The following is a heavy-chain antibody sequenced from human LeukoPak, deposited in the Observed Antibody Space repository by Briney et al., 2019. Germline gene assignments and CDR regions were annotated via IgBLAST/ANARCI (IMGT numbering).Heavy chain of an antibody. Sequence: GGSLRLSCAASGFSFSNYAMCWVRQAPGKGLEWVTVISGSGDYTYYAGSVKGRFTISRDNSKNTLYLQMNSLGAEDTAVYYCAKDYGGNPFDHWGQGTLVTVSS. CDR3: AKDYGGNPFDH. CDR2: ISGSGDYT. V-gene: IGHV3-23*01. D-gene: IGHD4-23*01. CDR1: GFSFSNYA. J-gene: IGHJ4*02.